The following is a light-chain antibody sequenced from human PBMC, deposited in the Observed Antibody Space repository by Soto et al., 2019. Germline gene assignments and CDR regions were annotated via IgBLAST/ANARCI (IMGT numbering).Light chain of an antibody. V-gene: IGKV1-39*01. Sequence: DIQMTQSPSALSASIGDRVTSTCRASQSIYIYLNWYQQKPGKAPKLLIYAASSLQRGVPSTFSGGGSGTDFTLTISSLQPEDFATYYCQQSYSSITFGQGTRLEIK. J-gene: IGKJ5*01. CDR3: QQSYSSIT. CDR2: AAS. CDR1: QSIYIY.